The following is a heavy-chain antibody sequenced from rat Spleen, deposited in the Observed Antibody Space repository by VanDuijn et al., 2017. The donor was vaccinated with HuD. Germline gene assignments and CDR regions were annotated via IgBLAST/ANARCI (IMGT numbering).Heavy chain of an antibody. CDR1: GFTFSDYN. Sequence: EVQLVASGGGLVQPGRSLKLSCAASGFTFSDYNMAWVRQAPKKGLEWVATITYDGRGTYYRDSVKGRFSISRDNAGSTLYLQMDSLRSEDTATYYCARPSYGFPFAYWGQGTLVTVSS. V-gene: IGHV5-7*01. D-gene: IGHD1-3*01. CDR3: ARPSYGFPFAY. CDR2: ITYDGRGT. J-gene: IGHJ3*01.